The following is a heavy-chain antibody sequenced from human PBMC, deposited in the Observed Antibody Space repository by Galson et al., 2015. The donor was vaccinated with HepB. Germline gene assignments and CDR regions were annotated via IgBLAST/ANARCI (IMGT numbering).Heavy chain of an antibody. V-gene: IGHV3-7*03. CDR3: ARDRGQAAARPGSFDI. CDR2: IKHDGSDK. Sequence: SVRLSCKASGYTFSIYWMTWVRQAPGKGLEWMANIKHDGSDKYYVDYVKGRFTMSRDNSKNSLYLQMNSLRAEDTAVYYCARDRGQAAARPGSFDILGQGTMVTVSS. D-gene: IGHD6-6*01. CDR1: GYTFSIYW. J-gene: IGHJ3*02.